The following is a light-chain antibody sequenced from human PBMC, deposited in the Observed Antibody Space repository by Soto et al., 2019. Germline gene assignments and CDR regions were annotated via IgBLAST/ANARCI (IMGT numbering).Light chain of an antibody. CDR2: GAS. CDR1: QSVSSSY. CDR3: QQYDSSSNT. V-gene: IGKV3-20*01. Sequence: EIVLTQSPGTLSLSPGERATLSCRASQSVSSSYLAWYQQKPGQAPRLLIYGASSRATGIPDRFSGSGSGTDFTLTISSLEPEDFAVYYCQQYDSSSNTFGQGTKLEIK. J-gene: IGKJ2*01.